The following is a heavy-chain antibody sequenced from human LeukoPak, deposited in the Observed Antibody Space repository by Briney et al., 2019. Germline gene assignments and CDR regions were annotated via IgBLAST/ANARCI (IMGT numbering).Heavy chain of an antibody. J-gene: IGHJ4*02. D-gene: IGHD2-2*01. CDR3: ARSSCSDTSCWRGYFDY. CDR2: IYYSGST. CDR1: SGSISSSSYY. V-gene: IGHV4-39*07. Sequence: PSETLSLTCTVSSGSISSSSYYWGWIRQPPGKGLEWIGSIYYSGSTYYNPSLKSRVTISVDTSKNQFSLKLSSVTAADTAVFYCARSSCSDTSCWRGYFDYWGQGTLVTVSS.